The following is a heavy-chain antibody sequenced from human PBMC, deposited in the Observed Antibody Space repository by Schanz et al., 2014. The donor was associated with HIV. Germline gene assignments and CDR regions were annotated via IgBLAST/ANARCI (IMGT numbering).Heavy chain of an antibody. CDR2: ISAYKGNT. Sequence: QVWLVQSGAEVKKPGASVKVSCKASGYTFISYDINWVRQAPGQGLEWMGWISAYKGNTNYAQKLQGRVTMTTDTSTNTAYMELRRLRSDDTAVYYCARWGRGCSGGSCYWGYYGMDVWGQGTTVTVSS. D-gene: IGHD2-15*01. J-gene: IGHJ6*02. CDR1: GYTFISYD. V-gene: IGHV1-18*01. CDR3: ARWGRGCSGGSCYWGYYGMDV.